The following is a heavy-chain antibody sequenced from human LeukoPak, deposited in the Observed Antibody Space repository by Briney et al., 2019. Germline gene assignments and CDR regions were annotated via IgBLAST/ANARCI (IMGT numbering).Heavy chain of an antibody. D-gene: IGHD2-2*02. J-gene: IGHJ4*02. CDR3: AREGRHYCSSTSCYRRGGYFDY. V-gene: IGHV4-34*01. Sequence: SETLSLTCAVYGGSFSGYYWSWIRQPPGKGLEWIGEINHSGSTNYNPSLKSRVTISVDTSKNQFSLKLSSVTAADTAVYYCAREGRHYCSSTSCYRRGGYFDYWGQGTLVTVSS. CDR2: INHSGST. CDR1: GGSFSGYY.